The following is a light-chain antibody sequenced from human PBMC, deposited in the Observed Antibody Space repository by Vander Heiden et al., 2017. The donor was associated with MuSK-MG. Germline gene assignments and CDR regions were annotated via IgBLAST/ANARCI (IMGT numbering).Light chain of an antibody. J-gene: IGKJ4*01. Sequence: EIVMTQSPATLSVSPGERATLSCRASQSVSSNLAWYQQKPGQAPRLLIYGASPRATGIPARFSGSGSGTEFTLTISSLQSEDFAVYYCQQYNNWPPLTFGGGTKVXIK. V-gene: IGKV3-15*01. CDR3: QQYNNWPPLT. CDR2: GAS. CDR1: QSVSSN.